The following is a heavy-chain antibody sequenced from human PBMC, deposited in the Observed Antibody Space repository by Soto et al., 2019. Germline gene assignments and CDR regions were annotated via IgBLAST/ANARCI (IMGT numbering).Heavy chain of an antibody. D-gene: IGHD4-17*01. CDR3: ARVWTTVTNWFDP. V-gene: IGHV4-4*02. Sequence: SETLSLTCAVSGGSISSSNWWSWVRQPPGKGLEWIGEIYHSGSTYYNPSLKSRVTISVDKSKNQFSLKLSSVTAADTAVYYCARVWTTVTNWFDPWSQGTLVTVSS. J-gene: IGHJ5*02. CDR2: IYHSGST. CDR1: GGSISSSNW.